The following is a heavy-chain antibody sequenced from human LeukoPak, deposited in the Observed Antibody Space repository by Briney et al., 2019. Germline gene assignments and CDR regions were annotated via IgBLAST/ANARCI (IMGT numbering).Heavy chain of an antibody. D-gene: IGHD5-24*01. V-gene: IGHV4-59*08. CDR1: GGSISSYY. CDR2: IYYSGST. Sequence: PSETLSLTCTVSGGSISSYYWSWIRQPPGKGLEWIGYIYYSGSTNYNPSLKSRVTISVDTSKNQFSLKLSSVTAADTAVYYCARTGRDGYRGFDYWGQGTLVTVSS. J-gene: IGHJ4*02. CDR3: ARTGRDGYRGFDY.